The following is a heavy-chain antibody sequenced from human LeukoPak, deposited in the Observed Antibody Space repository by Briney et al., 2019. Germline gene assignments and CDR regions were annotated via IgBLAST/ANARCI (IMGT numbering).Heavy chain of an antibody. CDR2: ITSGGVNT. J-gene: IGHJ4*02. Sequence: GGSLRLSCAASGFTFSSYTMNWVRQAPGKGLEWVSSITSGGVNTYYATSVKGRFTISRDNAKNSLFLQMNSLRAEDTAVYYCARDPYIAADYWGQGTLVTVSS. CDR3: ARDPYIAADY. V-gene: IGHV3-21*01. CDR1: GFTFSSYT. D-gene: IGHD6-13*01.